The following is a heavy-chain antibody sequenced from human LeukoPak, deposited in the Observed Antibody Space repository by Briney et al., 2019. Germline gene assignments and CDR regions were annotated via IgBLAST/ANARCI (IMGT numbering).Heavy chain of an antibody. CDR2: LYYSGSK. V-gene: IGHV4-59*01. J-gene: IGHJ4*02. D-gene: IGHD3-10*01. CDR1: GDFISIYF. Sequence: SETLSLTCTVSGDFISIYFWSWIRQPAGEGLESIGYLYYSGSKNYNPALKSRVTISVDTSKNPFSLKLSSVTAADTAVYYCARVDYYGSWGDYWGQGTLVTVSS. CDR3: ARVDYYGSWGDY.